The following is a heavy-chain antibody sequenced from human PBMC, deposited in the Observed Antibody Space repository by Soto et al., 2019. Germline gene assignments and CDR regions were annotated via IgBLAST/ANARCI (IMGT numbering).Heavy chain of an antibody. CDR3: ARGRITTLYFDY. Sequence: SETLSLTCSVSGGSMSEYFWSWIRQSPGKGLEWIGYIYYLGSTDYNPSLKSRVTISVDTSKRQFSLKLSSVTAADTAVYYCARGRITTLYFDYWGQGTLVTVSS. CDR2: IYYLGST. J-gene: IGHJ4*02. D-gene: IGHD3-16*01. V-gene: IGHV4-59*12. CDR1: GGSMSEYF.